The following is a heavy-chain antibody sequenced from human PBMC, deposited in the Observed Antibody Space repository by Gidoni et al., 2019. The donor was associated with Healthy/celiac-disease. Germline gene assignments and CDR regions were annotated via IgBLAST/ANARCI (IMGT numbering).Heavy chain of an antibody. Sequence: EVQLLESGGGLVQPGGSLRLSCAASGFPFRSYAMSWVRQAPGKGLEWVSAISGSGGSTYYADSVKGRFTISRDNSKNTLYLQMNSLRAEDTAVYYCAKDEGGITGTFFDYWGQGTLVTVSS. V-gene: IGHV3-23*01. CDR3: AKDEGGITGTFFDY. J-gene: IGHJ4*02. D-gene: IGHD1-7*01. CDR2: ISGSGGST. CDR1: GFPFRSYA.